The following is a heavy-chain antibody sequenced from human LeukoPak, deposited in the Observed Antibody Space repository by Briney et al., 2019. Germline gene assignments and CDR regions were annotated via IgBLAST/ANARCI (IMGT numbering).Heavy chain of an antibody. V-gene: IGHV3-21*01. CDR1: GFTFSSYS. CDR3: AAGNEDDGVDY. CDR2: ISSSSSYI. Sequence: KPGGSLRLSCAASGFTFSSYSMNWVRQAPGKGLEWVSSISSSSSYIYYADSVKGRFTISRDNAKNSLYLQMNSLRAEDTAVYYCAAGNEDDGVDYWGQGTLVTVSS. D-gene: IGHD1-1*01. J-gene: IGHJ4*02.